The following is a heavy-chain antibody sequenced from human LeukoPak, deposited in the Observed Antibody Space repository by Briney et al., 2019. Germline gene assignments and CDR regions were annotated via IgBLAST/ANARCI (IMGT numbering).Heavy chain of an antibody. CDR2: ISGDGGST. V-gene: IGHV3-43*02. CDR1: GFTFDDYA. D-gene: IGHD6-13*01. CDR3: AKTPSSSWDKSEFDP. Sequence: PGGSLRLSCAASGFTFDDYAMHWVRQAPGKGLEWVSLISGDGGSTYYADSVKGRFTISRDNSKNSLYLQMNSLRTEDTALYYCAKTPSSSWDKSEFDPWGQGTLVTVSS. J-gene: IGHJ5*02.